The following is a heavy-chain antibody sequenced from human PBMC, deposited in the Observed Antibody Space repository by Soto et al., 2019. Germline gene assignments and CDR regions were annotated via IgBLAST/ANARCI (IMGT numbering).Heavy chain of an antibody. Sequence: QVQLVESGGGVVQPGRSLRLSCAASGFTFSIYGMHWVRQAPGKGLEWVALISFDGSNEYYADSVKGRFTISRDNSKNRLYLQVISLRAEDTAVYYCAKTYYYVRIGYYQNWFDPWGQGTLVTVAS. D-gene: IGHD3-22*01. J-gene: IGHJ5*02. CDR2: ISFDGSNE. CDR1: GFTFSIYG. V-gene: IGHV3-30*18. CDR3: AKTYYYVRIGYYQNWFDP.